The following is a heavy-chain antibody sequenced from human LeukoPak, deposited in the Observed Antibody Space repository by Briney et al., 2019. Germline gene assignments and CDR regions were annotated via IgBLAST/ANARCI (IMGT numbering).Heavy chain of an antibody. Sequence: GGSLTLPCGASGYSFSDSAIHGPRQTSGRGLEWVGRIRSRGYGYATEYAASVKGRFTISRDDSKNTADLQMNSLKTEDTDVQYDSRHQNPVFGDKSPCDHWGPGTLVTVSS. J-gene: IGHJ4*02. CDR3: SRHQNPVFGDKSPCDH. D-gene: IGHD4-23*01. CDR1: GYSFSDSA. CDR2: IRSRGYGYAT. V-gene: IGHV3-73*01.